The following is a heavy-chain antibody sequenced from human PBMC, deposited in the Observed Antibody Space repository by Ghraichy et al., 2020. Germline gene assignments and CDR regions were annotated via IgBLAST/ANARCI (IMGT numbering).Heavy chain of an antibody. J-gene: IGHJ5*02. D-gene: IGHD1-7*01. CDR1: GFTFSSYG. Sequence: GGSLRLSCAASGFTFSSYGMHWVRQAPGKGLEWVAVISYDGSNKYYADSVKGRFTISRDNSKNMLYLQMNSLRAEDTAVYYCAKPPRPWNYPKYNWFDPWGQGTLVTVSS. CDR2: ISYDGSNK. V-gene: IGHV3-30*18. CDR3: AKPPRPWNYPKYNWFDP.